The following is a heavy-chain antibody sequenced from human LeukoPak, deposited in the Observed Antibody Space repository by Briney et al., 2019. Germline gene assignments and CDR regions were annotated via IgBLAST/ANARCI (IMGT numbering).Heavy chain of an antibody. CDR2: INHSGST. J-gene: IGHJ4*02. D-gene: IGHD3-10*01. V-gene: IGHV4-34*01. CDR3: ARLRTYYYGSGSYFIDY. Sequence: SETLSLTCAVYGGSFSGYYWSWIRQPPGKGLEWIGEINHSGSTNYNPSPKSRVTISVDTSKNQFSLKLSSVTAADTAVYYCARLRTYYYGSGSYFIDYWGQGTLVTVSS. CDR1: GGSFSGYY.